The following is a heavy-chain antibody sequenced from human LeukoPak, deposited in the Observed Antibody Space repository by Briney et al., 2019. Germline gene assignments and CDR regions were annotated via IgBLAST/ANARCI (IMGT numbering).Heavy chain of an antibody. CDR1: GGSISSSYYY. J-gene: IGHJ3*02. D-gene: IGHD3-10*01. Sequence: SETLSLTCTVSGGSISSSYYYWGWIRQPPGKGLEWIGSIYSSGSTYYNPSLKSRVTISVDTSKNQFSLKLTSVTAADTAVYYCARLLEVAFDIWGQGTMVTVSS. CDR3: ARLLEVAFDI. V-gene: IGHV4-39*01. CDR2: IYSSGST.